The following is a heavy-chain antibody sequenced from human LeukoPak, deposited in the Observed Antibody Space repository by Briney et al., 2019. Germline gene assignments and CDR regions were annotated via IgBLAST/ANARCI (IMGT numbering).Heavy chain of an antibody. V-gene: IGHV3-74*01. CDR2: INSDGSST. Sequence: GGSLRLSCAASGFTFSSYWMHWVRQAPGKGLLWVSRINSDGSSTSYADSVKGRFTISRDNAKNTLYLQMNSLRAEDTAVYYCARVAHFMVRGVINYYYYYMDVWGKGTTVTVSS. J-gene: IGHJ6*03. CDR3: ARVAHFMVRGVINYYYYYMDV. CDR1: GFTFSSYW. D-gene: IGHD3-10*01.